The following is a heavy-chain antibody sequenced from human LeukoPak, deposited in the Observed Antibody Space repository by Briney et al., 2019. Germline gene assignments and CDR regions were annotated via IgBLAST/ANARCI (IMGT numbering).Heavy chain of an antibody. J-gene: IGHJ6*02. CDR2: MNPNSGNT. D-gene: IGHD6-19*01. CDR3: ARGKEQWPGGVYYYYGMDV. CDR1: GYTFTSYD. Sequence: GASVKVSCKASGYTFTSYDINWVRQATGQGLEWMGWMNPNSGNTGYAQKFQGRVTMTRNTSISTAYMELSSLRSEDTAVYYCARGKEQWPGGVYYYYGMDVWGQGTTVTVSS. V-gene: IGHV1-8*01.